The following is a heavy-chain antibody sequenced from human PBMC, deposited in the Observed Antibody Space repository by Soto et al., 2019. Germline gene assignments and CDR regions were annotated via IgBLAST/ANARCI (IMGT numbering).Heavy chain of an antibody. V-gene: IGHV1-69*02. J-gene: IGHJ6*02. Sequence: SVKVSCKASGGTFSSYTISWVRQAPGQGLEWMGRIIPILGIANYAQKFQGRVTITADKSTSTAYMELSSLRSEDTAVYYCALGDYYGSGSYYYYYYYGMDVWGQGTTVTAP. CDR2: IIPILGIA. CDR1: GGTFSSYT. D-gene: IGHD3-10*01. CDR3: ALGDYYGSGSYYYYYYYGMDV.